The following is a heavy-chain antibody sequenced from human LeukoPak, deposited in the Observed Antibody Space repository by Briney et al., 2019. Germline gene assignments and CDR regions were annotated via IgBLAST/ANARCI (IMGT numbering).Heavy chain of an antibody. CDR3: ARERDYYGSGSYYNVPHFGY. CDR1: GHTFTSYG. D-gene: IGHD3-10*01. J-gene: IGHJ4*02. Sequence: ASVKVSCKASGHTFTSYGISWVRQAPGQGLEWMGRIIPILGIANYAQKFQGRVTITADKSTSTAYMELSSLRSKDTAVYYCARERDYYGSGSYYNVPHFGYWGQGTLVTVSS. V-gene: IGHV1-69*04. CDR2: IIPILGIA.